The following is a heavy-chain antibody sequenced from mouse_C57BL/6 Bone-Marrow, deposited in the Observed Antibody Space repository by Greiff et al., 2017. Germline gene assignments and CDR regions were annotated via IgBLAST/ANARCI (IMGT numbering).Heavy chain of an antibody. CDR1: GYTFTSYW. CDR2: LYPGSGST. D-gene: IGHD2-1*01. V-gene: IGHV1-55*01. J-gene: IGHJ4*01. CDR3: ARRGNSYAMDY. Sequence: QVQLQQPGAELVKPGASVKMSCKASGYTFTSYWITWVKQRPGQGLEWIGDLYPGSGSTNYNEKFKSKATLTVDTSSSTAYMQLSSLTSEDSAVYDCARRGNSYAMDYWGQGTSVTFSS.